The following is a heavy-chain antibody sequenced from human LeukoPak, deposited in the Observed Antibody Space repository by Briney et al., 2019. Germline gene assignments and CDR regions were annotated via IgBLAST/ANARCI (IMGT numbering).Heavy chain of an antibody. CDR2: IYQSGSS. J-gene: IGHJ6*02. Sequence: SETLSLTCAVSGGSIGSRNWWSWVRQPPGKGLQWIGEIYQSGSSIYNPSLRSRVTMSVGKSKDQLSLKLSSVTAADTAVYYCARQKWEQQGRDYYFNGLDVWGPGTTVIVSS. CDR1: GGSIGSRNW. CDR3: ARQKWEQQGRDYYFNGLDV. V-gene: IGHV4-4*02. D-gene: IGHD1/OR15-1a*01.